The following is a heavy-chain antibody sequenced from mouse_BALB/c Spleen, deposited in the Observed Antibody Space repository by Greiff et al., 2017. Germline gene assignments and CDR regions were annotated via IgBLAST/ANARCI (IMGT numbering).Heavy chain of an antibody. V-gene: IGHV14-3*02. Sequence: EVQLQESGAELVKPGASVKLSCTASGFNIKDTYMHWVKQRPEQGLEWIGRIDPANGNTKYDPKFQGKATITADTSSNTAYLQLSSLTSEDTAVYYCARVGGYNAMDYWGQGTSVTVSS. CDR3: ARVGGYNAMDY. J-gene: IGHJ4*01. CDR2: IDPANGNT. D-gene: IGHD1-1*02. CDR1: GFNIKDTY.